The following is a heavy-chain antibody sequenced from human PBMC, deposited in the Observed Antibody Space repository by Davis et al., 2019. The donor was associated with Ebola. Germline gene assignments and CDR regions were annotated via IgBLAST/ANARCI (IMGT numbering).Heavy chain of an antibody. CDR2: ISPDGSRA. J-gene: IGHJ3*01. D-gene: IGHD2-2*01. V-gene: IGHV3-74*01. CDR3: ARSRDYALDV. CDR1: GFTFSRYW. Sequence: GESLKISCAASGFTFSRYWMHWVRQPPGKGLVRVSAISPDGSRANYADSVKGRFTISRDNAKNTLYMQMNNLLAEDTAVYYCARSRDYALDVWGQGTMVTVSS.